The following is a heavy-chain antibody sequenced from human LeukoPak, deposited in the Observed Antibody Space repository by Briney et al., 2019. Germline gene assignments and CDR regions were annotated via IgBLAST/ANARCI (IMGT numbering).Heavy chain of an antibody. Sequence: GGSLRLSCAASGFTFSTYSMNWVRQAPGKGLEWVSSISSSSTYMYYADSVKGRFTISRDNANNSLFLQMNGLRAEDTAVYYCARLVRRYDSIKGSYFDYWGQGTLVTVSS. CDR1: GFTFSTYS. V-gene: IGHV3-21*01. CDR2: ISSSSTYM. J-gene: IGHJ4*02. CDR3: ARLVRRYDSIKGSYFDY. D-gene: IGHD1-1*01.